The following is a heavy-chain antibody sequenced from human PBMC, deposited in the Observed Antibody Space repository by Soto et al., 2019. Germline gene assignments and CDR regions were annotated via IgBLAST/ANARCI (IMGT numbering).Heavy chain of an antibody. Sequence: EVQLLESGGDLIQPGGSLRLSCAASGFTFSSYAMSWVRLAPGKGLGWVSAISSSGVSTFYADSVKGRFTISRDNSRNTLYLQMNSLRAEDTAIYYCAKYQPMTQPRPYFDYWGQGTLVTVSS. CDR3: AKYQPMTQPRPYFDY. CDR2: ISSSGVST. V-gene: IGHV3-23*01. CDR1: GFTFSSYA. D-gene: IGHD3-22*01. J-gene: IGHJ4*02.